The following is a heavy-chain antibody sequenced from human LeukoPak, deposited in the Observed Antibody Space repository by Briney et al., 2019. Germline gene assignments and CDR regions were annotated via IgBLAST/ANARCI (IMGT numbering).Heavy chain of an antibody. CDR1: GGSISSYY. V-gene: IGHV4-59*12. Sequence: PSETLSLTCTVSGGSISSYYWSWIRQPPGKGLEWFGYIYYSGSTNYNPSLKSRVTMSVDTSKNQFSLKLNSVTAADTAVYYCARDPYYDILTGYLIRGAFDIWGLGTVVTVSS. CDR3: ARDPYYDILTGYLIRGAFDI. J-gene: IGHJ3*02. CDR2: IYYSGST. D-gene: IGHD3-9*01.